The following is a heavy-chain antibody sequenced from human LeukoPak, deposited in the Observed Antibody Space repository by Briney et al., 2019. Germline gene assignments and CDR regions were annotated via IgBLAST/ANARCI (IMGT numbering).Heavy chain of an antibody. CDR1: GFTFSSYA. J-gene: IGHJ4*02. V-gene: IGHV3-23*01. CDR3: AKDVGIAVAGICNY. D-gene: IGHD6-19*01. CDR2: ISGSGGST. Sequence: GSLRLSCAASGFTFSSYAMSWVRQAPGKGLEWVSAISGSGGSTYYADSVKGRFTISRDNSKNTLYLQMNSLRAEDTAVYYCAKDVGIAVAGICNYWGQGTLVTVSS.